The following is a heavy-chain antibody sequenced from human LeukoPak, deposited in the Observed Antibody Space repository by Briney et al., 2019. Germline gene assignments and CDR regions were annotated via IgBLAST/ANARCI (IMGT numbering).Heavy chain of an antibody. J-gene: IGHJ3*02. CDR1: GVSISSYY. D-gene: IGHD3-22*01. V-gene: IGHV4-59*12. CDR2: IYYSGST. CDR3: ARGGYYDKEAFDI. Sequence: SETLSLTCTVSGVSISSYYWSWIRQPPGKGLEWIGYIYYSGSTNYNPSLKSRVTISVDTSKNQFSLKLSSVTAADTAVYYCARGGYYDKEAFDIWGQGTMVTVSS.